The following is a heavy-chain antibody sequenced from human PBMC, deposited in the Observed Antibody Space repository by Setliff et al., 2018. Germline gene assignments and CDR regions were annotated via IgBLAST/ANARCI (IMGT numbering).Heavy chain of an antibody. CDR2: ISSTITST. V-gene: IGHV3-23*01. J-gene: IGHJ3*02. CDR3: AKGWSIYSSAWYRYDVFGI. D-gene: IGHD6-19*01. Sequence: PGGSLRLSCAASGFTFSSYSMNWVRQAPGKGLEWVSAISSTITSTYYADSVKGRFTISRDNSKNTLYLQMNSLRAEDTAVYYCAKGWSIYSSAWYRYDVFGIWGQGTMVTVSS. CDR1: GFTFSSYS.